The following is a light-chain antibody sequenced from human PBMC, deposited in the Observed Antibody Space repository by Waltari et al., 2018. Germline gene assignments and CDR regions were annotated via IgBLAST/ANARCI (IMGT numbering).Light chain of an antibody. J-gene: IGLJ2*01. V-gene: IGLV2-14*01. CDR2: DVS. CDR1: SGDLGTYTS. Sequence: QSALTQPASVSGSPGQSTTISCTAPSGDLGTYTSVSWYRQYPGPAPKLIIYDVSNRPSEISDRFSGSKSGNTASLTISGLQAEDEAVYYCTSYRGSTSLVFGGGTKLTV. CDR3: TSYRGSTSLV.